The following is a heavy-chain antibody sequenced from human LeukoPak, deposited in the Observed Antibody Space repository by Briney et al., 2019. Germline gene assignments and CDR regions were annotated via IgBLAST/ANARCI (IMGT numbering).Heavy chain of an antibody. CDR2: IYTSGST. CDR1: GGSISSGSYY. CDR3: ARDYYDSSGYYLGGGFDY. J-gene: IGHJ4*02. D-gene: IGHD3-22*01. V-gene: IGHV4-61*02. Sequence: SETLSLTCTVSGGSISSGSYYWSWIRQPAGKGLEWIGRIYTSGSTNYNPSLKSRVTISVDTSKNQFSLKLSSVIAADTAVYYCARDYYDSSGYYLGGGFDYWGQGTRVTVSS.